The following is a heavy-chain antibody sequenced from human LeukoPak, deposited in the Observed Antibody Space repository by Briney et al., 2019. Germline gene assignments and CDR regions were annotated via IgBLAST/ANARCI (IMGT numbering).Heavy chain of an antibody. Sequence: GASVKVSCKVSGYTLTELSMHWVRQAPGKGLEWMGGFDPEDGETIYAQKFQGRVTMTEDTSTDTAYVELSSLRSEDTAVYHCATASLMVRGVIMFFDYWGQGTLVTVSS. V-gene: IGHV1-24*01. CDR2: FDPEDGET. CDR3: ATASLMVRGVIMFFDY. J-gene: IGHJ4*02. CDR1: GYTLTELS. D-gene: IGHD3-10*01.